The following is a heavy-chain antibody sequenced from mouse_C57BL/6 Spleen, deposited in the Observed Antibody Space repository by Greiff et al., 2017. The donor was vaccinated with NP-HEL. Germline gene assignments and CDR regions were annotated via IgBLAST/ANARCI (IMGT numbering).Heavy chain of an antibody. CDR1: GYTFTDYY. J-gene: IGHJ3*01. Sequence: EVQLQQSGPELVKPGASVKISCKASGYTFTDYYMNWVKQSHRKSLEWIGDINPNNGGTSYNQKFKDKATLTVDKSSSTAYMQLSSLTSEDSAVYYCARRDYYGSSYGWFAYWGQGTLVTVSA. V-gene: IGHV1-26*01. CDR2: INPNNGGT. CDR3: ARRDYYGSSYGWFAY. D-gene: IGHD1-1*01.